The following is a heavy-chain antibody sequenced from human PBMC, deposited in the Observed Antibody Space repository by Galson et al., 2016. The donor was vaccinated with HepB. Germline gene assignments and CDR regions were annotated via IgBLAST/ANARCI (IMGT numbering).Heavy chain of an antibody. V-gene: IGHV1-18*01. CDR1: GYTSSTYG. Sequence: SVKVSCKASGYTSSTYGITWVRQAPGQGLEWMGWISGYNGITNYAQMLQGRVTMTTDTSTATAFMELRSLRSDDTAVYYCARDKSPIVVVPGANSYYYYYGMDVWGEGTTVTVSS. D-gene: IGHD2-2*01. CDR3: ARDKSPIVVVPGANSYYYYYGMDV. CDR2: ISGYNGIT. J-gene: IGHJ6*04.